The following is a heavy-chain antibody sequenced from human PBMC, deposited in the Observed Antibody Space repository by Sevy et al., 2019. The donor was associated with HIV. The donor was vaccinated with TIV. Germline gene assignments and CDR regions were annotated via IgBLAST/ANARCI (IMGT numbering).Heavy chain of an antibody. CDR3: ARDKGVSAAGSHYYYYYGMDV. D-gene: IGHD6-13*01. V-gene: IGHV1-18*01. CDR2: ISAYNGNT. Sequence: ASVKVSCKASGYTFTSYGISWVRQAPGQGLEWMGWISAYNGNTNYAQKLQGRVTMTTDTSTSTAYMELRGLRSDDTAVYYCARDKGVSAAGSHYYYYYGMDVWGQGTTVTVSS. CDR1: GYTFTSYG. J-gene: IGHJ6*02.